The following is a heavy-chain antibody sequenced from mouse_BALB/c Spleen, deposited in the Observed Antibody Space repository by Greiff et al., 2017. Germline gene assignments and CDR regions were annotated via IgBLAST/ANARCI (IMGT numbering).Heavy chain of an antibody. CDR2: IWGDGST. CDR1: GFSLTGYG. D-gene: IGHD1-1*01. CDR3: ARDGDYYGSSYVGWYFDV. V-gene: IGHV2-6-7*01. Sequence: VQLHQSGPGLVAPSQSLSITCTVSGFSLTGYGVNWVRQPPGKGLEWLGMIWGDGSTDYNSALKSRLSISKDNSKSQVFLKMNSLQTDDTARYYCARDGDYYGSSYVGWYFDVWGAGTTVTVSS. J-gene: IGHJ1*01.